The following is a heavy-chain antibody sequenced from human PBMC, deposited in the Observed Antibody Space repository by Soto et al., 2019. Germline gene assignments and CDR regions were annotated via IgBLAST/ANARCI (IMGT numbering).Heavy chain of an antibody. CDR2: IYYSGST. V-gene: IGHV4-39*01. CDR3: ASNTYYDILTDMDV. CDR1: GGSISSSSYY. Sequence: SETLSLTCTVSGGSISSSSYYWGWIRQPPGKGLEWIGSIYYSGSTYYNPSLKSRVTISVDTSKNQFSLKLSSVTAADTAVYYCASNTYYDILTDMDVWGQGTTVTVSS. D-gene: IGHD3-9*01. J-gene: IGHJ6*02.